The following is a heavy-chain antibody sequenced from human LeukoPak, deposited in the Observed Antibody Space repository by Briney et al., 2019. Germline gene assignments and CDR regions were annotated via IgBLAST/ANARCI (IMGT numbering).Heavy chain of an antibody. D-gene: IGHD1-26*01. V-gene: IGHV3-23*01. CDR2: IIGSGGST. CDR1: GFTFSSYA. Sequence: GGSLRLSCAASGFTFSSYAMSWVRQAPGKGLAWVSSIIGSGGSTYYADSVKGRFTISSDNSKNTLYLQMNSLRAEDTAVYYCAREKLPKFSGRKTRDAFDIWGQGTMVTVSS. CDR3: AREKLPKFSGRKTRDAFDI. J-gene: IGHJ3*02.